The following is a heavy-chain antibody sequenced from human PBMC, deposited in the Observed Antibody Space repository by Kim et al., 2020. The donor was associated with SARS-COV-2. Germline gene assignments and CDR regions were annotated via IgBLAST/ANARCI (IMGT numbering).Heavy chain of an antibody. J-gene: IGHJ6*02. CDR1: GFTFSSYW. CDR2: IKQDGSEK. CDR3: ARRDSSSWYDLPPSYYYYGMNV. D-gene: IGHD6-13*01. V-gene: IGHV3-7*01. Sequence: GGSLRLSCAASGFTFSSYWMSWVRQAPGKGLEWVANIKQDGSEKYYVDSVKGRFTISRDNAKNSLYLQMNSLRAEDTAVYYCARRDSSSWYDLPPSYYYYGMNVWGQGTTVTVSS.